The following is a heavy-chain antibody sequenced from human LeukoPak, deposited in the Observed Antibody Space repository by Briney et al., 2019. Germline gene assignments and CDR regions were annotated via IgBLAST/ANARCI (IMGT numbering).Heavy chain of an antibody. CDR2: IGGSAAST. D-gene: IGHD1-1*01. CDR3: VRDRGPYVGIGNYWFDP. J-gene: IGHJ5*02. V-gene: IGHV3-23*01. CDR1: GFNFTLFA. Sequence: GGSLRLSCAASGFNFTLFAMHWVRQAPGKGLEWVSGIGGSAASTFYADSVKGRFTISRDNSENTLYLEVNSLAVEDTAIYYCVRDRGPYVGIGNYWFDPWGQGTLVTVSS.